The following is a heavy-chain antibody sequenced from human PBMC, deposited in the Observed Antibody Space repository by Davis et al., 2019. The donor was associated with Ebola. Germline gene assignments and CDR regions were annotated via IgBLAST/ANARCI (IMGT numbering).Heavy chain of an antibody. CDR2: INPSGGTT. V-gene: IGHV1-46*01. CDR1: GYTFTNFF. D-gene: IGHD2-21*02. J-gene: IGHJ4*02. CDR3: ARISGGDIDY. Sequence: ASVKVSCKASGYTFTNFFMHWVRQAPGQGLEWMGIINPSGGTTIYAQRFQGRVTMTRDTSTSTVYMELRSLRSEDTAVYYCARISGGDIDYWGQGTLVTVSS.